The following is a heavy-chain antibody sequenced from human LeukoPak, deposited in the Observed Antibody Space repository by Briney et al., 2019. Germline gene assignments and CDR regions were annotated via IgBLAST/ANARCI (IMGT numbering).Heavy chain of an antibody. CDR2: MANDAKTT. J-gene: IGHJ5*02. CDR1: GFTFDDYA. D-gene: IGHD3-10*01. V-gene: IGHV3-30*18. CDR3: TKEGLPSGSSWSAWFDP. Sequence: PGGSLRLSCAASGFTFDDYAMHWVRQAPGKGLEWVAVMANDAKTTYYADSVKGRFTISRDNSKNTLYLQMNSLRADDTAVYYCTKEGLPSGSSWSAWFDPWGQGTLVTVSS.